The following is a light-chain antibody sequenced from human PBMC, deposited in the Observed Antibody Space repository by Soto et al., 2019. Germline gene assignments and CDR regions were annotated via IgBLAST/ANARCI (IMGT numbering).Light chain of an antibody. CDR2: EDN. Sequence: NFMLTQPHSVSESPGKTVTISCTRSSGSIASNYVQWYQQRPGSAPTPVIYEDNERPSGVPDRFSGSIDSSSNSASLTTSGLKTDDEADYYCQSYHSGNVVFGGGTQLTV. CDR3: QSYHSGNVV. J-gene: IGLJ2*01. CDR1: SGSIASNY. V-gene: IGLV6-57*04.